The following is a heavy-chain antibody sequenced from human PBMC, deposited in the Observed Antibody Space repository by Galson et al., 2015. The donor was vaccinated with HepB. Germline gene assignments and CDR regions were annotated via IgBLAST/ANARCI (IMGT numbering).Heavy chain of an antibody. Sequence: SLRLSCAASGFTFSSYGMHWVRQAPGKGLEWVAVISYDGSNKYYADSVKGRFTISRDNSKNTLYLQMNSLRAEDTAVYYCAKDPGQLWLHWYFDLWGRGTLVTVSS. CDR2: ISYDGSNK. D-gene: IGHD5-18*01. J-gene: IGHJ2*01. CDR1: GFTFSSYG. CDR3: AKDPGQLWLHWYFDL. V-gene: IGHV3-30*18.